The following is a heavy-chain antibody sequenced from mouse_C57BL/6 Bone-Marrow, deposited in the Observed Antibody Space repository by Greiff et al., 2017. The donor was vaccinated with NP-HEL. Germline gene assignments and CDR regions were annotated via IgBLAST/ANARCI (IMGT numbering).Heavy chain of an antibody. V-gene: IGHV1-64*01. J-gene: IGHJ1*03. CDR3: ARNGSSPYWYFDV. CDR2: IHPNSGST. D-gene: IGHD1-1*01. Sequence: QVQLQQSGAELVKPGASVKLSCKASGYTFTSYWMHWVKQRPGQGLEWIGMIHPNSGSTNYNEKFKSKATLTVDKSSSTAYMQLSSLTSEDSAVYYCARNGSSPYWYFDVWGTGTTVTVSS. CDR1: GYTFTSYW.